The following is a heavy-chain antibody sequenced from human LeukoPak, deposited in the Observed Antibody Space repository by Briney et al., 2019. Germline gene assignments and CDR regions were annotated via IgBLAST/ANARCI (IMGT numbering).Heavy chain of an antibody. J-gene: IGHJ4*02. Sequence: SETLSLTCAVYGGSFSGYYWSWIRQPPGKGLEWIGEINHSGSTNYNPSLKSRVTISVDTSKNQFSLKLSSVTAADTAVYYCAGGRRGVRHSSGWYGPTHFDYWGQGTLVTVSS. CDR3: AGGRRGVRHSSGWYGPTHFDY. CDR2: INHSGST. CDR1: GGSFSGYY. V-gene: IGHV4-34*01. D-gene: IGHD6-19*01.